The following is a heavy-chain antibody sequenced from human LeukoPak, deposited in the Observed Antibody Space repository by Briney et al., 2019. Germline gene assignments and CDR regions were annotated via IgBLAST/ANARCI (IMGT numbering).Heavy chain of an antibody. CDR2: ISSNGGST. CDR1: GFTFSSYA. J-gene: IGHJ4*02. V-gene: IGHV3-64*01. D-gene: IGHD2-15*01. Sequence: GGSLRLSCAASGFTFSSYAMYWVRQAPGKGLEYVSAISSNGGSTYYANSVKGRFTISRDNSKNTLYLQMGSLRAEDMAVHYCARVGRGPYCSGGSCYFDYWGQGTLVAVSS. CDR3: ARVGRGPYCSGGSCYFDY.